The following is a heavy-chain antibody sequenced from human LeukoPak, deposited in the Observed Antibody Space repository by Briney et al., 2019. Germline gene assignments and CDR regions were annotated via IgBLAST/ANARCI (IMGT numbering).Heavy chain of an antibody. CDR3: ARANFLYCSSTSCLFDY. J-gene: IGHJ4*02. D-gene: IGHD2-2*01. Sequence: ASVKVSCKASGYTFTDYYMHWVRQAPGQGFDWMGWINPNDGDTYYAQKFQGRVTMTRDTSISTAHMEVSRLRSDDTAVYYCARANFLYCSSTSCLFDYWGQGTLVTVSS. V-gene: IGHV1-2*02. CDR1: GYTFTDYY. CDR2: INPNDGDT.